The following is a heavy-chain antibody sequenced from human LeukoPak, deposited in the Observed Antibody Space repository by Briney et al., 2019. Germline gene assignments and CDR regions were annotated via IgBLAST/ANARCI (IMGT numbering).Heavy chain of an antibody. CDR1: GFTFSNYW. J-gene: IGHJ5*02. CDR3: AREQIAAACP. Sequence: PGGSLRLSCAASGFTFSNYWMSWVRQAPGKGLEWVANIKQDGSETYYVDSVKGRFTISRDNAKNSLYLQMNSLRAEGTAVYYCAREQIAAACPWGEGNLVSVS. D-gene: IGHD6-13*01. V-gene: IGHV3-7*01. CDR2: IKQDGSET.